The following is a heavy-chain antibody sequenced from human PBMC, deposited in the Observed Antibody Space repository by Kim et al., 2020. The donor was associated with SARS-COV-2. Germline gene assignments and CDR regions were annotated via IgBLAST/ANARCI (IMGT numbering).Heavy chain of an antibody. V-gene: IGHV3-33*01. J-gene: IGHJ4*02. CDR3: ARDRGLRGFDY. CDR1: GFTFSSYG. D-gene: IGHD4-17*01. Sequence: GGSLRLSCAASGFTFSSYGMHWVRQAPGKGLEWVAVIWYDGSNKYYADSVKGRFTISRDNSKNTLYLQMNSLRAEDTAVYYCARDRGLRGFDYWGQGTLVTVSS. CDR2: IWYDGSNK.